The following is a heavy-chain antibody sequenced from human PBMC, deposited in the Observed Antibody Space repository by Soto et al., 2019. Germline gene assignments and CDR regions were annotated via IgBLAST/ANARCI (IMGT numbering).Heavy chain of an antibody. CDR2: INSDGSGT. D-gene: IGHD5-18*01. J-gene: IGHJ3*02. CDR3: ARPAMVRVGAFDI. V-gene: IGHV3-74*01. Sequence: EVQLVESGGGLVQPGGSLRLSCAASGFTFSSYWMHWVRQAPGRLVWVSRINSDGSGTSYADSVKGRFTISRDNAKNTLYLQMNSLRAEDTAVYYCARPAMVRVGAFDIWGQGTMVTVSS. CDR1: GFTFSSYW.